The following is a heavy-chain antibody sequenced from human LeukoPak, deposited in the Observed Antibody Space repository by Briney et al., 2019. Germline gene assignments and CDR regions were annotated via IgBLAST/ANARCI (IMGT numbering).Heavy chain of an antibody. J-gene: IGHJ3*02. Sequence: GGSLRLSCAASGFTFSSYWMAWVRQAPGKGLEWVANIKQDGSEKYYVDSVKGRFTISRDNANNSLYLQMNSLRAEDTAVYFCAREVLIYTYYYDTSGHNAFDIWGQGTMVTVSS. CDR1: GFTFSSYW. D-gene: IGHD3-22*01. V-gene: IGHV3-7*01. CDR3: AREVLIYTYYYDTSGHNAFDI. CDR2: IKQDGSEK.